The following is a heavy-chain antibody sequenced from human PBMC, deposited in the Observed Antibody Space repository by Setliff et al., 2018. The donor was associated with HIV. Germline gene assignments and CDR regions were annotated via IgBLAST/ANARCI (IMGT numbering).Heavy chain of an antibody. CDR2: INHTGNT. Sequence: PSETLSLTCAVYGGSFSGYHWNWIRQFPGKGLEWIGEINHTGNTQYNPSLKSRVTMSEETSKNQFSLKLKSVNAADTAIYFCARGKGGLVGPAEFDYWGPGTLVTV. CDR3: ARGKGGLVGPAEFDY. J-gene: IGHJ4*02. CDR1: GGSFSGYH. D-gene: IGHD1-26*01. V-gene: IGHV4-34*01.